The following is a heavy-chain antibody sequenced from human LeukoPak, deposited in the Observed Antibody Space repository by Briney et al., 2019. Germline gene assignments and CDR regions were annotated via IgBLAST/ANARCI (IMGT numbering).Heavy chain of an antibody. Sequence: PGGSLRLSCAASGFTFSSYEMNWVRQAPGKGLEWVSYISSSGSTIYYADSVKGRFTISRDNAKNSLYLQMNSLRAEDTAVYYCARDLCGGDCSLPYAFDIWGQGTMVTVSS. CDR2: ISSSGSTI. J-gene: IGHJ3*02. CDR3: ARDLCGGDCSLPYAFDI. CDR1: GFTFSSYE. D-gene: IGHD2-21*02. V-gene: IGHV3-48*03.